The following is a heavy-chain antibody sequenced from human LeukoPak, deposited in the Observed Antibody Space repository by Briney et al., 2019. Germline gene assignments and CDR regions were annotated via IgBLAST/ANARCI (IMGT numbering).Heavy chain of an antibody. CDR2: IKQNGSEK. Sequence: QPGGSLRLSCAASGFTFSTYWMSWVRQAPGKGLEWVANIKQNGSEKSYVDSVKGRFTISRDNAQNSLYLQMNNLRADDTAVYYCADPGVGYWGQGTLVTVSS. V-gene: IGHV3-7*01. CDR3: ADPGVGY. CDR1: GFTFSTYW. D-gene: IGHD2-8*01. J-gene: IGHJ4*02.